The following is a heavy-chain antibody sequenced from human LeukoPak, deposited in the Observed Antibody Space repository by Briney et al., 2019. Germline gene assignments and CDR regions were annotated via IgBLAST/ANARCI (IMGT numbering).Heavy chain of an antibody. CDR2: ISSGGSTI. D-gene: IGHD3-10*01. CDR1: GFTFTSYE. Sequence: GGSLRLSCAASGFTFTSYEMNWVRQAPGKGLEWVSYISSGGSTIYYADSVKGRFTISRDNAKNSLYLQMSSLRAEDTAVYYCARIYYYGSGSGEYWGQGTLVTVSS. V-gene: IGHV3-48*03. J-gene: IGHJ4*02. CDR3: ARIYYYGSGSGEY.